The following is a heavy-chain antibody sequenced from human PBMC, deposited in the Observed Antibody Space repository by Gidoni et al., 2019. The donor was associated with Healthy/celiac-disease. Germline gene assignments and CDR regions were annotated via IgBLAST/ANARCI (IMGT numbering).Heavy chain of an antibody. D-gene: IGHD1-26*01. CDR1: GFTFSSYA. Sequence: EVQLLESGGGLVQPGGSLRLSCAASGFTFSSYAMSWVRQAPGKGLEWVSAISGSGGSTYYADSVKGRFTISRDNSKNTLYLQMNSLRAEDTAVYYCAKWADFYSGSYYGFYFDYWGQGTLVTVSS. J-gene: IGHJ4*02. V-gene: IGHV3-23*01. CDR2: ISGSGGST. CDR3: AKWADFYSGSYYGFYFDY.